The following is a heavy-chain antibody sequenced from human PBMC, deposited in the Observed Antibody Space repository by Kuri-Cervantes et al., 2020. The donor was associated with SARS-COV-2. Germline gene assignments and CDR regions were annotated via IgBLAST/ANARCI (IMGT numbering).Heavy chain of an antibody. CDR2: MNPNTGVT. D-gene: IGHD2-21*02. J-gene: IGHJ4*02. CDR1: GYTFTNYD. V-gene: IGHV1-8*01. CDR3: TRRSVTRDY. Sequence: ASVKVSCKASGYTFTNYDINWVRQATGQGLEWMGWMNPNTGVTGHTQKFQGRITMTRDTSVSTAYMELSSLTFADTATYYCTRRSVTRDYWGQGTLVTVSS.